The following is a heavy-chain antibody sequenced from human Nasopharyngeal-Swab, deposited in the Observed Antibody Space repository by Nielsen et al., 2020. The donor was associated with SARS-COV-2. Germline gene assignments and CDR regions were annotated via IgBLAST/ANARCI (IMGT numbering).Heavy chain of an antibody. J-gene: IGHJ6*02. Sequence: GGSLRLSCAASGFTFDDYAMHWVRQAPGKGLEWVSGIAWNSGSLAYVDSVKGRFTISRDNAKNSLYLQMNSLTEEDTAFYYCARGSGSEWFYYYGMDVWGQRTTVTVSS. CDR3: ARGSGSEWFYYYGMDV. CDR1: GFTFDDYA. V-gene: IGHV3-9*01. CDR2: IAWNSGSL. D-gene: IGHD2-21*01.